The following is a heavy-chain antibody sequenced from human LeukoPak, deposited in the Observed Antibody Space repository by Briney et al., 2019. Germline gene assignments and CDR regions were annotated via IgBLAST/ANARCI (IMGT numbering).Heavy chain of an antibody. CDR2: IKQDGSEK. D-gene: IGHD3-3*01. CDR3: AKDPRITIFGVVIA. J-gene: IGHJ5*02. Sequence: GGSLRLSCAASGFTFSSYAMSWVRQAPGKGLEWVATIKQDGSEKYYMDSVKGRFTIARDDAKNSRYLQMNSLRAEDTAVYYCAKDPRITIFGVVIAWGQGTLVTVSS. V-gene: IGHV3-7*03. CDR1: GFTFSSYA.